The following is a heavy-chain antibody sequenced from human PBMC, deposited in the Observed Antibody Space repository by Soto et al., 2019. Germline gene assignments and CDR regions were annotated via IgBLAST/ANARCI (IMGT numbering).Heavy chain of an antibody. D-gene: IGHD3-9*01. V-gene: IGHV1-69*02. Sequence: GASVKVSCKASGGTVSSYTISWVLQAPGQGLEWMGRIIPILGIANYAQKFQGRVTITADKSTSTAYMELSSLRSEDTAVYYCASELRYFDWSYYFDYWGQGTLVTDS. CDR2: IIPILGIA. CDR1: GGTVSSYT. CDR3: ASELRYFDWSYYFDY. J-gene: IGHJ4*02.